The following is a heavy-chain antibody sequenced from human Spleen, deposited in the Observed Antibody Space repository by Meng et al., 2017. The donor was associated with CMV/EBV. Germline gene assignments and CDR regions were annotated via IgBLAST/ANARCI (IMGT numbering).Heavy chain of an antibody. CDR2: IYYSGST. J-gene: IGHJ4*02. CDR3: ASLQRGPCSSTSCYYFDY. Sequence: SETLSLTCTVSGGSISSSSYYWGWIRQPPGKGLEWIGSIYYSGSTYYNPSLKSRVTISVDTSKNQFSLKLSSVTAADTAVNYCASLQRGPCSSTSCYYFDYWGQGTLVTVSS. D-gene: IGHD2-2*01. V-gene: IGHV4-39*01. CDR1: GGSISSSSYY.